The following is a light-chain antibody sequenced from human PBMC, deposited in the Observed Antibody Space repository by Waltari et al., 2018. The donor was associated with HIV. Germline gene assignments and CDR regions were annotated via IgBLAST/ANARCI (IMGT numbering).Light chain of an antibody. CDR3: QSYDSSLSGSV. CDR2: GNS. J-gene: IGLJ2*01. V-gene: IGLV1-40*01. Sequence: QAVLTQPPSVSGAPGLRVTISCTGSSSNIGAGYAVPWYQQLPGTAPKLLIYGNSNRPSGVPDRFSGSKSGTSASLAIAGLQAEDEAEYYCQSYDSSLSGSVFGGGTKLTVL. CDR1: SSNIGAGYA.